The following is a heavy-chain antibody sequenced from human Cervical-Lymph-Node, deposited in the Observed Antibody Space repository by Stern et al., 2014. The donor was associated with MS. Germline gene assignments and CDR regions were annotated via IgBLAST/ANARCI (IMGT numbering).Heavy chain of an antibody. V-gene: IGHV3-33*01. Sequence: VHLVESGGGVGQPGRSLRLSCAASGFTFSSYGMHWVRQAPGKGLEGVAVIWYDGSNKYYADSVKGRFTISRDNSKNTLYLQMNSLRAEDTAVYYCAREPYSGYDHFDYWGQGTLVTVSS. CDR3: AREPYSGYDHFDY. J-gene: IGHJ4*02. D-gene: IGHD5-12*01. CDR2: IWYDGSNK. CDR1: GFTFSSYG.